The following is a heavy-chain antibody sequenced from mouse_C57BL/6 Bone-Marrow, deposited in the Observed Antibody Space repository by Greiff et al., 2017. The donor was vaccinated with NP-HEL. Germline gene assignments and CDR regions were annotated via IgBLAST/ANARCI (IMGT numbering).Heavy chain of an antibody. CDR2: ISSGGSYT. CDR1: GFTFSSYG. D-gene: IGHD1-1*01. J-gene: IGHJ2*01. Sequence: EVKLVESGGDLVKPGGSLKLSCAASGFTFSSYGMSWVRQTPDKRLEWVATISSGGSYTSYPDSVKGRFTISRDNAKNTLYLQMSSLKSEDTAMYYCARRGHYYGSSNYWGQGTTLTVAS. V-gene: IGHV5-6*02. CDR3: ARRGHYYGSSNY.